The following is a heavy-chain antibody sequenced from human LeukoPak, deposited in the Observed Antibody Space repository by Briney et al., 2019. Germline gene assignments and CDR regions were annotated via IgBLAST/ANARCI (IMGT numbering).Heavy chain of an antibody. CDR3: ARDSRRAGGTMVRGVPLNWFDP. CDR1: GYSISSGYY. J-gene: IGHJ5*02. CDR2: IYTSGST. Sequence: PSETLSLTCTVSGYSISSGYYWGWIRQPPGKGLEWIGRIYTSGSTNYNPSLKSRVTMSVDTSKNQFSLKLSSVTAADTAVYYCARDSRRAGGTMVRGVPLNWFDPWGQGTLVTVSS. D-gene: IGHD3-10*01. V-gene: IGHV4-38-2*02.